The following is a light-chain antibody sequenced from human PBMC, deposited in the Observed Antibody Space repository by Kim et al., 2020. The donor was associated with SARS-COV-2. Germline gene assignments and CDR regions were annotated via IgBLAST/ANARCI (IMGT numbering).Light chain of an antibody. Sequence: EIVMTQSPATLSVSPGERATLSCRASQSVDSNLAWYQQKPGQAPRLLIYGASTRATDIPARFSGSGSGTEFTLTIRSLQSEDFAVYYCQQYNNWPRTFGQGTKVDIK. V-gene: IGKV3-15*01. J-gene: IGKJ1*01. CDR1: QSVDSN. CDR3: QQYNNWPRT. CDR2: GAS.